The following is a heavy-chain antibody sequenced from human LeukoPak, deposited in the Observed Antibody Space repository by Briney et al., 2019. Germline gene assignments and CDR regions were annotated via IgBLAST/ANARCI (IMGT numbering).Heavy chain of an antibody. CDR2: ISYDGNNK. Sequence: PGGSLRLSCAASGFTLSSYAMHWVRQAPGKGLEWVAVISYDGNNKYYADSVKGRFTISRDNAKNTLYLQMNSLRAEDTAVYYCARDLDGYRSGNGAWGQGTLVTVSS. CDR1: GFTLSSYA. D-gene: IGHD5-12*01. V-gene: IGHV3-30-3*01. CDR3: ARDLDGYRSGNGA. J-gene: IGHJ5*02.